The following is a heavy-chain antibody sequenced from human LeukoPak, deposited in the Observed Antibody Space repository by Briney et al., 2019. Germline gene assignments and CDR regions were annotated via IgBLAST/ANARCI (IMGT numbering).Heavy chain of an antibody. CDR1: GGSISSGGYY. J-gene: IGHJ3*02. CDR3: ARGPDYYDNTLAFDI. D-gene: IGHD3-22*01. Sequence: PSETLSLTCAVSGGSISSGGYYWSWIRQPPGKGLEWIGEINHSGSTNYNPSLKSRVTISVDTSKNQFSLKLSSVTAADTAVYYCARGPDYYDNTLAFDIWGQGTMVTVSS. CDR2: INHSGST. V-gene: IGHV4-34*01.